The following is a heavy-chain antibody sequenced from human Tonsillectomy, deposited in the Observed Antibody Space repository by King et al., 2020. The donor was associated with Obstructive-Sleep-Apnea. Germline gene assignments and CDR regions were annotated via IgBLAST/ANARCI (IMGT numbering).Heavy chain of an antibody. CDR2: IYYIGST. CDR3: ASYGSGSYFLKPPFDY. CDR1: GGSISSSRYY. J-gene: IGHJ4*02. Sequence: QLQESGPGLVKPSETLSLTCTVSGGSISSSRYYCGWIRQPPGKGLEWIGSIYYIGSTYYNPSLKSRVTISVDTSKNQFSLKLSSVTAADTAVYYCASYGSGSYFLKPPFDYWGQGTLVTVSS. D-gene: IGHD3-10*01. V-gene: IGHV4-39*01.